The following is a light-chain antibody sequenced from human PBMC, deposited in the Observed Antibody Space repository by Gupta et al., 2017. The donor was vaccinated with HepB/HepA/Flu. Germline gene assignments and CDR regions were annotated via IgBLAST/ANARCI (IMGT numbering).Light chain of an antibody. V-gene: IGKV1-33*01. CDR1: QDIRNY. Sequence: DIQMTQSPSSLSASVGDRVTITCRASQDIRNYLNWYQQKPGKAPKVLIYDVSNLERRVPSRFSGSGSGTDFSFTISSLQPEDLATYFCQQDDYLPYTFGQGTKMEIK. CDR2: DVS. CDR3: QQDDYLPYT. J-gene: IGKJ2*01.